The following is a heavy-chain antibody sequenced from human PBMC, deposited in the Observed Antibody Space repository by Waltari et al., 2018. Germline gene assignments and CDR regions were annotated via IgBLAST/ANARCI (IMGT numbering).Heavy chain of an antibody. CDR3: ATTVPAGGSSFDY. V-gene: IGHV4-39*07. CDR1: GASISSPHFF. Sequence: HLQLQVSGPGLVKPSETLSLTCTVSGASISSPHFFWGWIRQSPGKGLEWIGTIYYTENRYYNPSLKSRLSISQGASKTQLSLKLNSATAADTAVYYCATTVPAGGSSFDYWTQGTLVTVSS. CDR2: IYYTENR. D-gene: IGHD3-10*01. J-gene: IGHJ4*02.